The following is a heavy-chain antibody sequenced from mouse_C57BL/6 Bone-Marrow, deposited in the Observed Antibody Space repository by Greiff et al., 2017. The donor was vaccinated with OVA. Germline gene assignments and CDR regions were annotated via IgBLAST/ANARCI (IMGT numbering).Heavy chain of an antibody. J-gene: IGHJ3*01. CDR1: GYSFTGYY. V-gene: IGHV1-42*01. Sequence: DVQLQESGPELVKPGASVKISCKASGYSFTGYYMNWVKQSPEKSLEWIGEINPSTGGTTYNQKFKAKATLTVDKSSSTAYMQLKSLTSEDSAVYYCAREGLEAFAYWGQGTLVTVSA. CDR3: AREGLEAFAY. D-gene: IGHD2-4*01. CDR2: INPSTGGT.